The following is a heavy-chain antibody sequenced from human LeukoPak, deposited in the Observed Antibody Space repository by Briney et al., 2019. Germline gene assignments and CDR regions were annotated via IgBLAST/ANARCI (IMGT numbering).Heavy chain of an antibody. CDR1: GGSISSYY. CDR3: ASLHPYDISV. CDR2: IYYSGST. J-gene: IGHJ6*02. V-gene: IGHV4-59*08. Sequence: EPSETLSLTCTVFGGSISSYYWSWIRQPPGKGLEWIGYIYYSGSTNYNPSLKSRVTISVDTSKNQFSLKLSSVTAADTAVYYCASLHPYDISVWGQGTTVTVSS. D-gene: IGHD3-9*01.